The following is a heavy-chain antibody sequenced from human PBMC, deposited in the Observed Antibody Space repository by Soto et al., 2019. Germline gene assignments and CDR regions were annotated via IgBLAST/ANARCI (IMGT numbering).Heavy chain of an antibody. V-gene: IGHV1-69*13. CDR2: IMPIFRTP. CDR1: GGTFSNSA. Sequence: SVKVSCKASGGTFSNSAISWVRQVPGQGLEWMGGIMPIFRTPDYAQKFQGRVTVTADESTSTAYMELSGLRSDDTAVYYCARESSSSWYGGYNWFDPWGQGTLVTVS. D-gene: IGHD6-13*01. CDR3: ARESSSSWYGGYNWFDP. J-gene: IGHJ5*02.